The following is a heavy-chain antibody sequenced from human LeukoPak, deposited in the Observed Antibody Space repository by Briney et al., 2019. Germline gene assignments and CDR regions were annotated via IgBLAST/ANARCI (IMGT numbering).Heavy chain of an antibody. Sequence: PSETLSLTCRVSGIPISIYYWSGIQRPPGKGLEGVGYIDYSGSTNYNPSLKSRVTISVDTSKNQFSLKLSSVTAADTAVYYCARHVRIFGMVSYFDYWGQGTLVTVSP. CDR1: GIPISIYY. CDR2: IDYSGST. CDR3: ARHVRIFGMVSYFDY. D-gene: IGHD3-3*01. J-gene: IGHJ4*02. V-gene: IGHV4-59*08.